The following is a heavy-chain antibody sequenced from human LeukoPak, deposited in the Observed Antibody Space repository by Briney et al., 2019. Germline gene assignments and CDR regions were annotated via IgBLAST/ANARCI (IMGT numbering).Heavy chain of an antibody. CDR3: ATPRGGNWDDFDY. V-gene: IGHV1-69*04. Sequence: ASVKVSCKASGGTFSSYAISWVRQAPGQGLEWMGRIIPILGIANYVQKFQGRVTITADKSTSTAYMELSSLRSEDTAVYYCATPRGGNWDDFDYWGQGTLVTVSS. D-gene: IGHD1-20*01. CDR1: GGTFSSYA. CDR2: IIPILGIA. J-gene: IGHJ4*02.